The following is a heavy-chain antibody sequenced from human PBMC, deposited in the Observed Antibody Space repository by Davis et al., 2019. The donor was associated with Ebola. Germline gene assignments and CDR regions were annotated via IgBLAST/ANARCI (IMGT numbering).Heavy chain of an antibody. J-gene: IGHJ3*02. CDR3: ARVSRKISTGWYRFDAFDI. D-gene: IGHD6-19*01. V-gene: IGHV3-48*04. CDR1: GLTFSSSP. Sequence: GGSLRLSCAASGLTFSSSPMVWVRQAPGKGLDWISYISNHNNIMHYADSVRGRFTISRDDAKNSLYLQMNSLRAEDTAVYYCARVSRKISTGWYRFDAFDIWGQGTKVTVSS. CDR2: ISNHNNIM.